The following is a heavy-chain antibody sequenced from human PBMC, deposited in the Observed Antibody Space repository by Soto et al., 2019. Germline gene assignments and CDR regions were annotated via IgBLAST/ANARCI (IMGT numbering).Heavy chain of an antibody. D-gene: IGHD3-22*01. CDR3: ARADYDSTDYYPSSWFAP. CDR2: IYYTGST. CDR1: SDSITTSY. V-gene: IGHV4-59*01. Sequence: PSETLSLTCTVSSDSITTSYWSWIRQPPGKGLEWIGFIYYTGSTNYNPSLKSRVTISVDTSKNQFSLTLSSATAADTAVYYCARADYDSTDYYPSSWFAPWGQGTQVNVSS. J-gene: IGHJ5*02.